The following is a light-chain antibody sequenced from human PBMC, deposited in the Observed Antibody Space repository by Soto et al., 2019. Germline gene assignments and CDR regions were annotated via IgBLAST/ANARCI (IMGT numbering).Light chain of an antibody. CDR1: SGSVSTTNY. Sequence: QAVVTQEPSFSVSPGGTVTLTCGLNSGSVSTTNYPSWYQQTPGQAPRPLIYGTDTRSSGVPDRFSGSILGNKAALTITGAQADDESDYYCVLYMGSGIWVFGGGTKLTVL. V-gene: IGLV8-61*01. CDR2: GTD. J-gene: IGLJ3*02. CDR3: VLYMGSGIWV.